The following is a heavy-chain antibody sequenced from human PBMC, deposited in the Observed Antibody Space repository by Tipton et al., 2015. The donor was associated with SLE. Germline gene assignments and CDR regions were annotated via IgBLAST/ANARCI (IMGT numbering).Heavy chain of an antibody. V-gene: IGHV1-2*02. CDR2: INPRTGGT. J-gene: IGHJ4*02. D-gene: IGHD1-1*01. Sequence: QVQLVQSGAEVKKPGASVKVSCKASRNTFTGYIFHWVRQAPGQGLEWVGWINPRTGGTNFAKKFQGRVTMTRDTSINTAYMEVTNLTSDDTAVYCCVQLEGDYWGQGTLVTVSS. CDR3: VQLEGDY. CDR1: RNTFTGYI.